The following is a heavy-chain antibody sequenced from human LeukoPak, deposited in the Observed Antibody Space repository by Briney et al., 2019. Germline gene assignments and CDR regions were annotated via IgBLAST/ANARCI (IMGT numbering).Heavy chain of an antibody. CDR3: ARDGGYSSGYYRGLY. J-gene: IGHJ4*02. CDR2: INPTSGST. V-gene: IGHV1-46*01. Sequence: ASVKLSCKASGYTFTSYFLHWVRQAPVQGLEWLGIINPTSGSTAYVQKFLSRVTVTGDRSTSTVYMELNSLRSEYTAVYYCARDGGYSSGYYRGLYWGQGTLVTVSS. CDR1: GYTFTSYF. D-gene: IGHD6-19*01.